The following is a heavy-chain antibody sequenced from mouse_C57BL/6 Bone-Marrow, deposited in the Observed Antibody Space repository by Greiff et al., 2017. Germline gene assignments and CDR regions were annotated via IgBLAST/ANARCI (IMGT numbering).Heavy chain of an antibody. CDR1: GFSLSTFGMG. Sequence: QVTLKVSGPGILQPSQTLSLTCSFSGFSLSTFGMGVGWIRQPSGKGLEWLAHIWWDDDKYYTPALKSRLTISKDTSTNQIFLKIANVDTADTTTYYSARGTDYDESSRFDDWGQGTTLTVSS. J-gene: IGHJ2*01. D-gene: IGHD2-4*01. V-gene: IGHV8-8*01. CDR3: ARGTDYDESSRFDD. CDR2: IWWDDDK.